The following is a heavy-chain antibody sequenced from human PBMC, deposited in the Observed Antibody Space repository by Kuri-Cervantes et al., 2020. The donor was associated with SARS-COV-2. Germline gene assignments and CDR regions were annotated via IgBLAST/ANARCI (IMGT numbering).Heavy chain of an antibody. CDR1: GFTFSSYG. D-gene: IGHD6-19*01. CDR2: ISYDGSNK. Sequence: GESLKISCAASGFTFSSYGMHWVRQAPGKGLEWVAVISYDGSNKYYADSVKGRFTISRDNSKNTLYLQMNSLRADDTAVYYCAKSSGTADGGFDPWGQGTLVTVSS. CDR3: AKSSGTADGGFDP. J-gene: IGHJ5*02. V-gene: IGHV3-30*18.